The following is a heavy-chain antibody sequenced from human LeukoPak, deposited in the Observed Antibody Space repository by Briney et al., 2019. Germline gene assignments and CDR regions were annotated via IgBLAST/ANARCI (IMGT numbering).Heavy chain of an antibody. CDR3: AKRASGSSWNFDY. D-gene: IGHD6-13*01. Sequence: GGSLRLSCAASASTFSSYSMSWVSQAPGEGLGWVSAISGSGGSTYYADSVKGRFTISRDTSKNTLLLQMNSLRAEDTAVYYCAKRASGSSWNFDYWGQGTLVTVSS. J-gene: IGHJ4*02. V-gene: IGHV3-23*01. CDR1: ASTFSSYS. CDR2: ISGSGGST.